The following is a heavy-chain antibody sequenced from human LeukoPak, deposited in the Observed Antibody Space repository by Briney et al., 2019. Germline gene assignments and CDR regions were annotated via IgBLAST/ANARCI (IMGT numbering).Heavy chain of an antibody. CDR2: IHNRGTS. V-gene: IGHV4-59*01. CDR1: GASIRTSY. D-gene: IGHD4-23*01. CDR3: ALWRGYGGYFDY. J-gene: IGHJ4*02. Sequence: SETLSLTCTVSGASIRTSYWSWIRQPPGKGLEWLGSIHNRGTSNYKSSLKGRLTISGDTSKNQFSLKLNSVTAAGTAVYYCALWRGYGGYFDYWGQGSLVTVSS.